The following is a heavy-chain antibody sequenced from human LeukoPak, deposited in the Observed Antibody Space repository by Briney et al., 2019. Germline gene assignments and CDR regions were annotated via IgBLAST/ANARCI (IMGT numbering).Heavy chain of an antibody. CDR3: ARHESSSWGPFDY. D-gene: IGHD6-13*01. CDR1: GGSISSYY. V-gene: IGHV4-59*08. J-gene: IGHJ4*02. CDR2: IYHSGST. Sequence: SETLSLTRTVSGGSISSYYWSWIRQPPGKGLEWIGYIYHSGSTYYNPSLKSRVTISVDRSKNQFSLKLSSVTAADTAVYYCARHESSSWGPFDYWGQGTLVTVSS.